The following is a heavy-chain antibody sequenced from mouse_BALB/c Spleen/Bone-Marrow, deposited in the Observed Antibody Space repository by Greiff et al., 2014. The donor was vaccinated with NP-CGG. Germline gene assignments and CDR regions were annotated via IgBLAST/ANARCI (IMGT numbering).Heavy chain of an antibody. CDR2: VNPNIGGT. V-gene: IGHV1-22*01. Sequence: VQLQQSEPELVMPGASVKISCKTSGYTFTDYTLHWVKQSHGKSLEWIGGVNPNIGGTSYNQKFKDKASLTVNKSSTTAYMELRSLTSEDSAVYYCARGRWYYWGQGTTLTVSS. J-gene: IGHJ2*01. CDR1: GYTFTDYT. CDR3: ARGRWYY. D-gene: IGHD2-3*01.